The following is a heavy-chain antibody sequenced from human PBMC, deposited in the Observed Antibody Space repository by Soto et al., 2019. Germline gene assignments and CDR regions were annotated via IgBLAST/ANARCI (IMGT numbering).Heavy chain of an antibody. CDR1: GITFSSYS. Sequence: GGSLRLSCAASGITFSSYSMNWVRQAPGKGLEWISYISSSSSTIYYAYSVKRRFTISRDNAKNSLYLQMNRVSDEDTAVYYCARDIKYSSSWFDYWGQGTLVTVSS. CDR2: ISSSSSTI. D-gene: IGHD6-13*01. CDR3: ARDIKYSSSWFDY. J-gene: IGHJ5*01. V-gene: IGHV3-48*02.